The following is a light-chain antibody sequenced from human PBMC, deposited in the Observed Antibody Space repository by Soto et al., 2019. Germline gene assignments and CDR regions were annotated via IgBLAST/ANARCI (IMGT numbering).Light chain of an antibody. J-gene: IGKJ5*01. V-gene: IGKV2-28*01. CDR2: LGS. CDR1: QSLLHSNGYNY. Sequence: DIVMTQSPLSLPVTPGEPASISCTSSQSLLHSNGYNYLDWYLQKPGQSPQLLIYLGSNRASGAPDRFSGSGSGTNFTLKISRVEAEDVGVYYCMQALQTITVGQGTRLEIK. CDR3: MQALQTIT.